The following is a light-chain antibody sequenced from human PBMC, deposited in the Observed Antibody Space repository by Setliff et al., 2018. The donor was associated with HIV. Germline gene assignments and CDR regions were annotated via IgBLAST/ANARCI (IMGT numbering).Light chain of an antibody. CDR2: YDS. CDR1: NIGSAS. Sequence: SYELTQPPSVSVAPGKTARITCEGNNIGSASVHWYQQKPGQAPVVVIYYDSDRPSGIPERFSGSNSGNTATLTISRVEAGDEADYYCQVWDSSSDHPLAFGTGTKGTVL. J-gene: IGLJ1*01. CDR3: QVWDSSSDHPLA. V-gene: IGLV3-21*04.